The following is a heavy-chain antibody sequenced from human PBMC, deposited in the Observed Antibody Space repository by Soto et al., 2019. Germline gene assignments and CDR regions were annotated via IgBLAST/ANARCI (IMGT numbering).Heavy chain of an antibody. CDR3: ASSGHSYCTNGVCYTGWFAP. D-gene: IGHD2-8*01. V-gene: IGHV1-69*01. Sequence: QVQLVQSGAEVKKPGSSVKVSCKASGGTFSSYAISWVRQAPGQGLEWMGGIITIFGTANYAQKFQGRVTITADESTSTAYMELSSLRSEDTAVYYCASSGHSYCTNGVCYTGWFAPWGQGTLVTVSS. CDR1: GGTFSSYA. CDR2: IITIFGTA. J-gene: IGHJ5*02.